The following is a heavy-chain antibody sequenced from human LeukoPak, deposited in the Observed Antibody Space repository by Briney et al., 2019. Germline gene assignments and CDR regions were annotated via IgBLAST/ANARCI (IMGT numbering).Heavy chain of an antibody. CDR3: VRDMSTADLDH. CDR2: TNIDGRYT. J-gene: IGHJ4*02. V-gene: IGHV3-74*01. CDR1: GFTFNKYY. D-gene: IGHD5/OR15-5a*01. Sequence: GGSLRLSCAASGFTFNKYYMHWVRQAPGKGLVWVSRTNIDGRYTNYADSVKGRFTMSRDNAKNTLYLQMDSLRAEDTAVYYCVRDMSTADLDHWGLGTLVTVFS.